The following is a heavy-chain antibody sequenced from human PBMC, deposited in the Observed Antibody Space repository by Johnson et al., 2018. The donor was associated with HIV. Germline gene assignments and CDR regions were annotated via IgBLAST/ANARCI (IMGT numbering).Heavy chain of an antibody. J-gene: IGHJ3*02. CDR3: AKDRYYDSSGPDAFDI. V-gene: IGHV3-30-3*01. CDR1: GFTFSSYA. Sequence: QMQLVESGGGVVQPGRSLRLSCAASGFTFSSYAMHWVRQAPGKGLEWVAVISYDGSNKYYADSVKGRFTISRDNSKNTLYLQMNSLRAEDTAVYYCAKDRYYDSSGPDAFDIWGQGTMVTVSS. D-gene: IGHD3-22*01. CDR2: ISYDGSNK.